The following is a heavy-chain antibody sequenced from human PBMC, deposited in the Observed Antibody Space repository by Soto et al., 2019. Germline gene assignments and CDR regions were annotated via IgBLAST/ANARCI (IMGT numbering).Heavy chain of an antibody. CDR1: GYTFTSYG. Sequence: QVQLVQSGAEVKKPGASVKVSCKASGYTFTSYGISWVRQAPGQGLEWMGWISAYNGNTNYAQKLQGRVTMTTDTSTSTAYMELRSLRSDDTAVYYCARMDNWNEPGNYYYYYGMDVWGQGTTVTVSS. CDR3: ARMDNWNEPGNYYYYYGMDV. V-gene: IGHV1-18*01. CDR2: ISAYNGNT. J-gene: IGHJ6*02. D-gene: IGHD1-1*01.